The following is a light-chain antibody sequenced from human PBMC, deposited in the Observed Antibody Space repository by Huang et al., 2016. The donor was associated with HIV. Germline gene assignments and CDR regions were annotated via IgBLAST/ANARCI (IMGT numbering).Light chain of an antibody. CDR2: GAS. V-gene: IGKV3-15*01. CDR1: QSVVTN. J-gene: IGKJ1*01. Sequence: EIVMTQSPATLSVSPGERVTLSCRASQSVVTNLALYQQRPGHPPKLLIYGASTRAPTIPDRFSGRGSGTEFTLTISSLYSEDCAIYYCQQYNEWPPWTFGQGTKVEIK. CDR3: QQYNEWPPWT.